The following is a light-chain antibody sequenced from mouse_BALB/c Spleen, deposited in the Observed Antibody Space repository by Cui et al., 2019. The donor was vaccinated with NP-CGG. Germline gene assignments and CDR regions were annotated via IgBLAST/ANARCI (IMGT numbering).Light chain of an antibody. CDR3: ALWYSNHWV. J-gene: IGLJ1*01. CDR1: TGAVTTGNY. Sequence: QAVVTQESALTTSPGETVTLTCRPSTGAVTTGNYANWVQEKPNHLFTGLIDGTKDRTPGVPARFSGSLIGDKAALTITGAQTEDEAIYFCALWYSNHWVFGGGTKLTVL. V-gene: IGLV1*01. CDR2: GTK.